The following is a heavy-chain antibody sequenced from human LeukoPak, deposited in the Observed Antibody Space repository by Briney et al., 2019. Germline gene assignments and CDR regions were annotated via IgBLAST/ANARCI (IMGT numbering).Heavy chain of an antibody. CDR2: INPNSVGT. CDR3: ARTTSIVVGSSGFDY. V-gene: IGHV1-2*06. CDR1: GYTFTGYY. J-gene: IGHJ4*02. Sequence: ASVKVSCKASGYTFTGYYMHWVRQAPGQGLEWMGRINPNSVGTNYAQKFQGRVTMTRDTSISTAYMELSRLRSDDTAVYYCARTTSIVVGSSGFDYWGQGTLVTVSS. D-gene: IGHD2-15*01.